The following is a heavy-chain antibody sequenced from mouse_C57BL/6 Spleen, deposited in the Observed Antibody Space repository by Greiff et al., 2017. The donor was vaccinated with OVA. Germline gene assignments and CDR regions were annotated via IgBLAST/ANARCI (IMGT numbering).Heavy chain of an antibody. CDR2: INPSSGYT. V-gene: IGHV1-7*01. CDR1: GYTFTSYW. Sequence: QVQLQQSGAELAKPGASVKLSCKASGYTFTSYWMHWVKQRPGQGLEWIGYINPSSGYTKSNQKLKDKVTLTADKSSSTAYMPLSSLTYEDSAVYYCARDYQYYLDYWGQGTTLTVSS. D-gene: IGHD5-5*01. J-gene: IGHJ2*01. CDR3: ARDYQYYLDY.